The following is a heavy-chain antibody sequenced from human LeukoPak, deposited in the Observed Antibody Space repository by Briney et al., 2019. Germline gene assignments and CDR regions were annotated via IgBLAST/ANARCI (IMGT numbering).Heavy chain of an antibody. V-gene: IGHV3-48*03. CDR3: ARESRTTNYYYGMVV. D-gene: IGHD1-1*01. CDR1: GFTFSSYE. J-gene: IGHJ6*02. Sequence: GGSLRLSCAASGFTFSSYEMNWVRQAPGKGLEWVSYISSSGSTIYYADSVKGRFTISRDNAKNSLYLQMNSLRAEDTAVYYCARESRTTNYYYGMVVWGQGTTVTVSS. CDR2: ISSSGSTI.